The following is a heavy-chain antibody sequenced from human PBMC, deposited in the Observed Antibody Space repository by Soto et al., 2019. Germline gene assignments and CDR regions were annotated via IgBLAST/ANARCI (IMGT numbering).Heavy chain of an antibody. V-gene: IGHV3-30*18. D-gene: IGHD6-6*01. CDR3: ANETSSGPLDY. J-gene: IGHJ4*02. CDR1: GFTFSSYG. Sequence: QVQLVESGGGVVQPGRSLRLSCAASGFTFSSYGMHWVRQAPGKGLEWVAVISYDGSNKYYADSVKGRFTISRDNSKNTLYLPMKSLSAEDTVVYCCANETSSGPLDYWRQGTLVTVSS. CDR2: ISYDGSNK.